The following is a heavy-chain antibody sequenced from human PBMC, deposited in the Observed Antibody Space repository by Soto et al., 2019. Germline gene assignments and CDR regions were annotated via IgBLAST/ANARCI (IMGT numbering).Heavy chain of an antibody. D-gene: IGHD2-21*01. J-gene: IGHJ4*02. V-gene: IGHV3-30*18. CDR3: AKESNKLLHDY. CDR1: GFTFSSYG. Sequence: GGSLRLSCAASGFTFSSYGMHWVRQAPGKGLEWVAVISYDGSNKYYADSVKGRFTISRDNSKNTLYLQMNSLRAEDTAVYYCAKESNKLLHDYWGQGTLVTVSS. CDR2: ISYDGSNK.